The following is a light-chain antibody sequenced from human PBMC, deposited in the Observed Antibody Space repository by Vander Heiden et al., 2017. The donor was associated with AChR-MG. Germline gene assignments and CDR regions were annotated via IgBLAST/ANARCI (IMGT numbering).Light chain of an antibody. CDR2: DAS. Sequence: EIVLTQSPATLSLSPGERATLACRASQSISSCVAWYQQKPGQAPRLLIYDASNRATGIPARFSGSGSGTDFTLTISSLEPEDFAVYYCQQRSNWPPFTCGPGTKVDIK. CDR3: QQRSNWPPFT. V-gene: IGKV3-11*01. J-gene: IGKJ3*01. CDR1: QSISSC.